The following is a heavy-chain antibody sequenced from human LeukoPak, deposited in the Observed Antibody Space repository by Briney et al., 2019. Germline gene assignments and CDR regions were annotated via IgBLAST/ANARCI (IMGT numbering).Heavy chain of an antibody. CDR2: IRAGGGKT. Sequence: GGSLRLSCATSGFTFSNYAMSWVRQAPGKGLEWVSSIRAGGGKTYYADSVKGRFTISRDNSKNTLYLQMNSLRAEDTAVYYCAKVLAGLYYFDYWGQGTLVTVSS. CDR1: GFTFSNYA. CDR3: AKVLAGLYYFDY. D-gene: IGHD6-19*01. V-gene: IGHV3-23*01. J-gene: IGHJ4*02.